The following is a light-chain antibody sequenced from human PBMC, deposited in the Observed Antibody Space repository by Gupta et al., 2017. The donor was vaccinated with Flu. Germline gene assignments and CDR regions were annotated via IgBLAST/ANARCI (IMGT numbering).Light chain of an antibody. V-gene: IGKV3-15*01. Sequence: EVVMTQSPATLSVSPGERATLSCRASQSVSSNLAWYQQKPGQAPRLLIYGASTRATGIPARFSGGGSGTEFTLTISSLQSEDFAVYYCQQYDNWPPTAIGQGTKVEIK. J-gene: IGKJ1*01. CDR2: GAS. CDR3: QQYDNWPPTA. CDR1: QSVSSN.